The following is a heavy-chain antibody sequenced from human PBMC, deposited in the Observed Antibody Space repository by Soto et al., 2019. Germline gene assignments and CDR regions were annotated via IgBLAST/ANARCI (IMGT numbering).Heavy chain of an antibody. CDR3: ARLHSHGTYGMDV. CDR1: GGSFTYT. J-gene: IGHJ6*02. V-gene: IGHV1-69*13. D-gene: IGHD5-18*01. CDR2: IIPIFGTT. Sequence: SVKVSCKSSGGSFTYTLSWVRQAPGQGLEWMGGIIPIFGTTNYAQKFQGRVTITADESTKTAYMELSTLRSEDTAVYYCARLHSHGTYGMDVWGQGTTVTVSS.